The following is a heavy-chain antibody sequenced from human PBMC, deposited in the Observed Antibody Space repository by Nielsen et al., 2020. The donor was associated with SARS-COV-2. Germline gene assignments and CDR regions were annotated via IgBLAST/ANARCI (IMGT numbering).Heavy chain of an antibody. D-gene: IGHD6-25*01. CDR1: GFTFSSYA. V-gene: IGHV3-30*04. CDR3: ARAAIDY. Sequence: GGSLRLSCAASGFTFSSYAMHWVRQAPGKGLEWVAVISYDGSNKYYADSVKGRFTISRDNAKNSLYLQMNSLRDEDTAVYYCARAAIDYWGQGTWSPSPQ. CDR2: ISYDGSNK. J-gene: IGHJ4*02.